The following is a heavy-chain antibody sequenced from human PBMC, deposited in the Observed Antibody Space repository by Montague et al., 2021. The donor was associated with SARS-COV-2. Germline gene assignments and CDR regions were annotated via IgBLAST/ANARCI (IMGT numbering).Heavy chain of an antibody. CDR2: INRDGSER. Sequence: SLRLSCAASKFTFSDYWMSWVRQAPGKGLEWLANINRDGSERYYVDSVKGRFTISRDNTKNSLYLQMNSLSAEDTAVYYCARDEGYTYYDFWSGYFVCWGQGTLITVSS. CDR3: ARDEGYTYYDFWSGYFVC. V-gene: IGHV3-7*03. D-gene: IGHD3-3*01. J-gene: IGHJ4*02. CDR1: KFTFSDYW.